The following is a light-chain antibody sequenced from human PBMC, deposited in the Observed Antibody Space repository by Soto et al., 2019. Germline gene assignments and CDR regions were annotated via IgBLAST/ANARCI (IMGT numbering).Light chain of an antibody. CDR3: AAWDDSLGGSWL. CDR1: SSNIGSNG. V-gene: IGLV1-44*01. J-gene: IGLJ3*02. CDR2: TDN. Sequence: QSVLTQPPSASGTPGQRVIISCSGSSSNIGSNGVNWYQQVPGMAPKLLIDTDNQRPSGVPDRFSGSRSDTSASLAITGLQSEAEADYYCAAWDDSLGGSWLFGGGTKLTVL.